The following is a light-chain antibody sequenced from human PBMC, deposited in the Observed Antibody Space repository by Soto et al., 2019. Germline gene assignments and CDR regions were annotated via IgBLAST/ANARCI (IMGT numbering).Light chain of an antibody. V-gene: IGKV1-17*01. CDR1: QGIRND. CDR3: RMDTSYLRT. J-gene: IGKJ1*01. CDR2: AAS. Sequence: PSSLSASVGDRVTITCRASQGIRNDLSWYQQKPGKAPKRLIYAASSLQGGVPSRFSGSGSGTELTLTITSLQPEDFATYFCRMDTSYLRTFGEGTKV.